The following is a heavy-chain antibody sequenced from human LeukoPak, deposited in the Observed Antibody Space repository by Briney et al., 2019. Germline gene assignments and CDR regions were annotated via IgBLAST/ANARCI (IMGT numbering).Heavy chain of an antibody. CDR2: IYPGDSDT. J-gene: IGHJ4*02. CDR3: ARQDSSGSDY. CDR1: GYSFTTYW. Sequence: GESLKISCRGSGYSFTTYWIGWVRQMPGKGLEWMGIIYPGDSDTRYTPSFQGQVTMSADKPINTAYLQWSSLKASDTAMYYCARQDSSGSDYWGQGTLVTVSS. V-gene: IGHV5-51*01. D-gene: IGHD3-22*01.